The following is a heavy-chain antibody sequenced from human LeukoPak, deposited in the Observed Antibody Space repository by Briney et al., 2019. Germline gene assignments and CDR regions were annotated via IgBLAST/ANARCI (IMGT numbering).Heavy chain of an antibody. D-gene: IGHD1-26*01. CDR1: GYSFTTYC. J-gene: IGHJ4*02. CDR2: ICPADSDT. V-gene: IGHV5-51*01. Sequence: GESLKISCKGSGYSFTTYCIVWVRQMPGKGLEWMGIICPADSDTRYSPSFQGQVTISADKSINTAYLQWSSLKASDTAIYYCAKYSGSYTTSDSWGQGTLVTVSS. CDR3: AKYSGSYTTSDS.